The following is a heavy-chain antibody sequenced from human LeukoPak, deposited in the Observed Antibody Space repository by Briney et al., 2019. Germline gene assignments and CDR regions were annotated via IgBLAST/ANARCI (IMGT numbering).Heavy chain of an antibody. J-gene: IGHJ4*02. CDR1: GGSISSDY. CDR2: IYYSGST. Sequence: SETLSLTCTVPGGSISSDYWSWIRQPPGKGLEWIGHIYYSGSTNYNPSLKSRVTISLDTSKTKFSLKLNSVTVAVTPVYYSVSNNYNPSLKSRVTISVDTSKNQFSLKLSSVTAADTAVYYCARSPMDNTWKTTEHFDYWGQGTLVTVSS. V-gene: IGHV4-59*01. D-gene: IGHD3-10*01. CDR3: VSNNYNPSLKSRVTISVDTSKNQFSLKLSSVTAADTAVYYCARSPMDNTWKTTEHFDY.